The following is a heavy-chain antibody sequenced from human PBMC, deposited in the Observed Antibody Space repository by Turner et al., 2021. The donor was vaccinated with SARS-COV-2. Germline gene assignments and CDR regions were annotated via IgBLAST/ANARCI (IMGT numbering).Heavy chain of an antibody. D-gene: IGHD3-10*01. J-gene: IGHJ4*02. CDR3: ARDSGDFDY. Sequence: QVQLVESGGGVVQPGRSLSLSCAASGFPFSSYVMHWVRQAPGKGLEWVAVISYDGSNKYYADSVKGRFTISRDNSKNTLYLQMNSLRGEDTAVYYCARDSGDFDYWGQGTLVTVSS. CDR2: ISYDGSNK. V-gene: IGHV3-30-3*01. CDR1: GFPFSSYV.